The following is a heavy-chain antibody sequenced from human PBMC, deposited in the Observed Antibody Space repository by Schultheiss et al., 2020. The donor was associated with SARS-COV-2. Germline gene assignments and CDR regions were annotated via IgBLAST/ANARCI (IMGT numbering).Heavy chain of an antibody. V-gene: IGHV1-69*04. J-gene: IGHJ6*02. CDR3: ARDQAVHLDRDYYYGMDV. Sequence: SVKVSCKASGYTFTSYGISWVRQAPGQGLEWMGRIIPILGIANYAQKFQGRVTITADKSTSTAYMELSSLRSEDTAVYYCARDQAVHLDRDYYYGMDVWGQGTTVTVSS. D-gene: IGHD6-19*01. CDR1: GYTFTSYG. CDR2: IIPILGIA.